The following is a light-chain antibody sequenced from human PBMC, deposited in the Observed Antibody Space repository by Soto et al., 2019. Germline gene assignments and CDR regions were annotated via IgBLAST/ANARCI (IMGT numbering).Light chain of an antibody. CDR2: AAS. Sequence: EIVLMQSPGTLSLSPGERATLSCRASRTMTRAYVAWYQQKPGQAPRLLIYAASYRATGISDKFSGSGSGTDFSLTISRLEPDDSEVYYCHQYHSPHQGFGQGTKVNIX. CDR3: HQYHSPHQG. J-gene: IGKJ2*03. CDR1: RTMTRAY. V-gene: IGKV3-20*01.